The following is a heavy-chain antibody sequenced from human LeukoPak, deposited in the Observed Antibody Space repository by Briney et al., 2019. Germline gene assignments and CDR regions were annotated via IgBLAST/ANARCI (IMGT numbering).Heavy chain of an antibody. CDR3: ARGLYCSSTSCREDYFDY. CDR2: IIPIFGTA. V-gene: IGHV1-69*05. J-gene: IGHJ4*02. D-gene: IGHD2-2*01. Sequence: SVKVSCKASGGTFSSYAISWVRQAPGQGLEWMGGIIPIFGTANYAQKFQGRVTMTRDTSTSTVYMELSSLRSEDTAVYYCARGLYCSSTSCREDYFDYWGQGTLVTVSS. CDR1: GGTFSSYA.